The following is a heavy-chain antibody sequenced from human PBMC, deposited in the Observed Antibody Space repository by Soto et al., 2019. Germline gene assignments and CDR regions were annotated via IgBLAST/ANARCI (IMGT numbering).Heavy chain of an antibody. V-gene: IGHV4-31*01. Sequence: QVRLQESGPGLVKPSKTLSLTCTVSCGSISSGDYYWSWIRHHPGGGLEWIGYIHYSGNTYYYPSLKSLLTMSVDTSKNQFSLNLSSVTAADTAVYYCARTPGGAPADYYFDYWGLGTLVTVSS. D-gene: IGHD4-17*01. CDR1: CGSISSGDYY. J-gene: IGHJ4*02. CDR3: ARTPGGAPADYYFDY. CDR2: IHYSGNT.